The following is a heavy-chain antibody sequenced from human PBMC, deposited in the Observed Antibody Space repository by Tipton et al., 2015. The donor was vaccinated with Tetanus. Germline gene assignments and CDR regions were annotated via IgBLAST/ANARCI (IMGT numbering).Heavy chain of an antibody. CDR3: ARGDYYGSGTYDV. Sequence: TLSLTCDVSGGSICINNWWSWVRQSPGKGLEWIGEIYNCGTTNYNPSLKSRVTLSLDTTKKQVSLKLSSVTAADTAVYYCARGDYYGSGTYDVWGQGTTVTVPS. CDR1: GGSICINNW. V-gene: IGHV4-4*02. J-gene: IGHJ6*02. CDR2: IYNCGTT. D-gene: IGHD3-10*01.